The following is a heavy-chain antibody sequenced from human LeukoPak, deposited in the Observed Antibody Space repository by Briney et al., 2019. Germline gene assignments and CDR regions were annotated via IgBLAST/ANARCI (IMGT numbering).Heavy chain of an antibody. J-gene: IGHJ4*02. CDR3: AKGKGDSSYSAVDY. Sequence: GESLRLSCAASGFTFSSHGMSWVRQAPGKGLEWVAVISGTGGSTYSADSVKGRFTVSRDNSKNTLYLQMNSLRAEDTAIYYCAKGKGDSSYSAVDYWGQGTLVTVSS. D-gene: IGHD2-15*01. CDR2: ISGTGGST. CDR1: GFTFSSHG. V-gene: IGHV3-23*01.